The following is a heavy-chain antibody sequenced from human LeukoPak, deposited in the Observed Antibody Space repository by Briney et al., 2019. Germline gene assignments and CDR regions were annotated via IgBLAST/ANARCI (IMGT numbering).Heavy chain of an antibody. D-gene: IGHD5/OR15-5a*01. CDR2: ISSDGSIV. CDR1: GFTFSGYY. CDR3: VRVPY. Sequence: GGSLRLSCAASGFTFSGYYMSWMRQAPGKGLEWISYISSDGSIVYYADSVKGRFTISRDNAKGLLYLQMDTVRAEDTAVYYCVRVPYWGQGSLVIVSS. J-gene: IGHJ4*02. V-gene: IGHV3-11*01.